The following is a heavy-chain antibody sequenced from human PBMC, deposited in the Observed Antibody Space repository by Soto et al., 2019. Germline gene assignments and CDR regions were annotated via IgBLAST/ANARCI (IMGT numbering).Heavy chain of an antibody. CDR2: ITDSGGDT. Sequence: GGSLRLSCAASGFTFANYAMSWVRQTPGKGLEWISAITDSGGDTFHADSVKGRFTISRDNSKNTLFLHMKSLGAEDTAIYYCAKGSTTSRPYYFDYWGPGTQVTVSS. J-gene: IGHJ4*02. CDR3: AKGSTTSRPYYFDY. V-gene: IGHV3-23*01. D-gene: IGHD1-1*01. CDR1: GFTFANYA.